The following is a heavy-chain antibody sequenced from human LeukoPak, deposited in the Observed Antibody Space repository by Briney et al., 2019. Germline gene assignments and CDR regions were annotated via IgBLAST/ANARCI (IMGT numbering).Heavy chain of an antibody. CDR2: ISYDGSNK. D-gene: IGHD5-24*01. CDR1: GFTFSSYG. Sequence: GGSLRLSCAASGFTFSSYGMHWVRQAPGKGLEWVAVISYDGSNKYYADSVKGRFTISRDNSKNTLFLQLSSLRTEDTAVYNCAKPEGVKRWLQPGGWYFDLWGRGTLVTVSS. CDR3: AKPEGVKRWLQPGGWYFDL. J-gene: IGHJ2*01. V-gene: IGHV3-30*18.